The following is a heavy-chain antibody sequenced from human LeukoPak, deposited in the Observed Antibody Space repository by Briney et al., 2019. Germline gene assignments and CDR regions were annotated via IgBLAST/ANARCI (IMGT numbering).Heavy chain of an antibody. CDR3: AKDISTVPAATFDY. CDR2: ISWNSGSI. D-gene: IGHD2-2*01. V-gene: IGHV3-9*01. J-gene: IGHJ4*02. CDR1: GFTFDDYA. Sequence: GGSLRLSCAASGFTFDDYAMHWVRQAPGKGLEWVSGISWNSGSIGYADFVKGRFTISRDNAKNSLYLQMNSLRAEDTALYYCAKDISTVPAATFDYWGQGTLVTVSS.